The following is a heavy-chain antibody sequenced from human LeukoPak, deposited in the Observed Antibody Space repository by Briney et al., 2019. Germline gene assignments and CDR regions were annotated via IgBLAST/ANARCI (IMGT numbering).Heavy chain of an antibody. CDR1: GLTFSTYA. V-gene: IGHV3-23*01. Sequence: GGSLRPSCVASGLTFSTYAMNWVRQSPGKGLQWVSSISGSGGTTYIADSVKGRFTISRDNAKNSLYLQMNRLRAEDTAVYYCARELKLVGDHDAFDIWGQGTMVTVSS. D-gene: IGHD1-1*01. CDR3: ARELKLVGDHDAFDI. J-gene: IGHJ3*02. CDR2: ISGSGGTT.